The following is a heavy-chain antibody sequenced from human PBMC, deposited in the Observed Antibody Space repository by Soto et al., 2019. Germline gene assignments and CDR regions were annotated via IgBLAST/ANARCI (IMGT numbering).Heavy chain of an antibody. CDR1: GFTFSSYS. CDR3: AGGVYDFWSGYYTGGLPGVDY. CDR2: ISSSSSYI. Sequence: GGSLRLSCAASGFTFSSYSMNWVRQAPGKGLEWVSSISSSSSYIYYADSVKGRFTISRDNAKNSLYLQMNSLRAEDTAVYYCAGGVYDFWSGYYTGGLPGVDYWGQGTLVTVSS. D-gene: IGHD3-3*01. J-gene: IGHJ4*02. V-gene: IGHV3-21*01.